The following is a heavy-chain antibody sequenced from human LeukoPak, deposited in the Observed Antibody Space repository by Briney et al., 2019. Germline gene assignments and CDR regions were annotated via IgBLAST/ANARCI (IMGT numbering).Heavy chain of an antibody. J-gene: IGHJ3*01. CDR2: VYYTGST. D-gene: IGHD6-13*01. CDR1: GGSISSYY. CDR3: ARISSSNWYNERGAFDV. Sequence: SETLSLTCTVSGGSISSYYWSWVRQPPGKGLEWIGLVYYTGSTNYSPSLKSRVTISVDTSKSQFSLKLRSVTAADTAVYYCARISSSNWYNERGAFDVWGQGTMVTVSS. V-gene: IGHV4-59*01.